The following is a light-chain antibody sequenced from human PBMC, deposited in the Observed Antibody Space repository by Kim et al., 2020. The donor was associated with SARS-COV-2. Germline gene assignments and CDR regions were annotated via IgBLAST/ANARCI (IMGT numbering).Light chain of an antibody. V-gene: IGKV1-5*01. CDR1: QSISSW. CDR2: DAS. CDR3: HQNTSELWT. J-gene: IGKJ1*01. Sequence: DIQMTQSPSTLSASVGDIVTITCRASQSISSWLAWYQQKPGKAPKLLIYDASSLESGVPSRFSVSGSGTEFTLSISSLQTDGFAPFYCHQNTSELWTFGQGTKVDIK.